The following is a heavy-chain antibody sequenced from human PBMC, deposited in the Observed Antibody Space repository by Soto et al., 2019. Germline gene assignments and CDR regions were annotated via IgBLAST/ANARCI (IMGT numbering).Heavy chain of an antibody. CDR2: ISEGGSST. CDR3: AKEINGCGSHCFSLSDH. J-gene: IGHJ4*02. CDR1: GFSFGNYG. V-gene: IGHV3-23*01. Sequence: EVHLLESGGGLVQPGGSLRLSCAASGFSFGNYGMSWVRQAPGGGLEWVSVISEGGSSTYYADSVKGRFSISRDNSKNTLYLQMNSLRADDTAIYYCAKEINGCGSHCFSLSDHWGQGTLVTVSS. D-gene: IGHD2-21*02.